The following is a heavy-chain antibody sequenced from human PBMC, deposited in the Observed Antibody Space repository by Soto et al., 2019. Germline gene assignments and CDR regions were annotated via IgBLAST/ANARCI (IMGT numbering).Heavy chain of an antibody. CDR2: INPSGGST. J-gene: IGHJ4*02. D-gene: IGHD3-9*01. Sequence: QVQLVQSGAEVKKPGASVKVSCKASGYTFTSYYMHWVRQSPGQGLEWMGIINPSGGSTSYAQKFQGSVTMTGDTSTSTVYMELSRLRSEDTAVYYCARETVYSGYDAGGAALYWGQGTLVTVSS. V-gene: IGHV1-46*01. CDR3: ARETVYSGYDAGGAALY. CDR1: GYTFTSYY.